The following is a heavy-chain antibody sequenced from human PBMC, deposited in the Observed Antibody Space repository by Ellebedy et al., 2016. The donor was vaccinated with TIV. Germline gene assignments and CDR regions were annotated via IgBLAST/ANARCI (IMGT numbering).Heavy chain of an antibody. CDR1: GGSISSGGYY. CDR3: ARVTSLVVPARGAFDI. CDR2: IYYSGST. Sequence: SETLSLTXTVSGGSISSGGYYWSWIRQHPGKGLEWIGYIYYSGSTYYNPSLKSRVTISVDTSKNQFSLKLSSVTAADTAVYYCARVTSLVVPARGAFDIWGQGTMVTVSS. J-gene: IGHJ3*02. V-gene: IGHV4-31*03. D-gene: IGHD2-2*01.